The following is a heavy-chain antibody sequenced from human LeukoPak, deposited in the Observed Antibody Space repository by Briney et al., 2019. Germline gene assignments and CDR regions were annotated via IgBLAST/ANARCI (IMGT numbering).Heavy chain of an antibody. CDR2: ISSSGDTI. J-gene: IGHJ3*02. CDR1: GFTFSSYG. Sequence: PGRSLRLSCAASGFTFSSYGMHWVRQAPGKGLEWVSYISSSGDTIYYADSVKGRFTISRDNAKNSLYLQMNSLRAEDTAVYYCARDDRASGSYAVIAFDIWGQGTMVTVSS. V-gene: IGHV3-48*04. D-gene: IGHD1-26*01. CDR3: ARDDRASGSYAVIAFDI.